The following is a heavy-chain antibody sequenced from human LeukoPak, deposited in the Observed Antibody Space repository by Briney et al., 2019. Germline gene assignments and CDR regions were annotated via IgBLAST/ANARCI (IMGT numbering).Heavy chain of an antibody. D-gene: IGHD1-26*01. CDR1: GGSISSSSYY. CDR3: ASSRGLLVWWELLKAHAFDI. Sequence: PSETLSLTCTVPGGSISSSSYYWCWIRQPQGKGLEWIESIYYSGSTGYNQSLKSRVTISVDTSKNQFSLQLSSVTAADTAVYYCASSRGLLVWWELLKAHAFDIWGQGTMVTVSS. CDR2: IYYSGST. J-gene: IGHJ3*02. V-gene: IGHV4-39*07.